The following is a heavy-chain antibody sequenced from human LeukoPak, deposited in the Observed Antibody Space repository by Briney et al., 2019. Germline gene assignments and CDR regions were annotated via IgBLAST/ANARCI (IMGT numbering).Heavy chain of an antibody. CDR3: AEIHGYSYGYVY. Sequence: GGSLRLSCAASGFTFSSYAMSWVRQAPGKGLEWVLTISSDGISTYYADSVKGRFTISRDNSRNTLWLQMNTLRAEDTAVYYCAEIHGYSYGYVYWGQGTLVTVSS. CDR2: ISSDGIST. CDR1: GFTFSSYA. J-gene: IGHJ4*02. D-gene: IGHD5-18*01. V-gene: IGHV3-23*01.